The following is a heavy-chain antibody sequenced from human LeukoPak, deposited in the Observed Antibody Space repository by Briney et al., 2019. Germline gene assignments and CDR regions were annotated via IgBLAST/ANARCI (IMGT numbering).Heavy chain of an antibody. Sequence: ASVKVSCKASGYTFTKWEINWVRQAAGQGLEWLGWVHPDNGNTYYAQRFRGRVTMSRDTSTTTAYMELSGLRSNDTAVYFCATGPRNDPWGQGTLVTVSS. J-gene: IGHJ5*02. CDR1: GYTFTKWE. V-gene: IGHV1-8*01. CDR2: VHPDNGNT. CDR3: ATGPRNDP. D-gene: IGHD1-14*01.